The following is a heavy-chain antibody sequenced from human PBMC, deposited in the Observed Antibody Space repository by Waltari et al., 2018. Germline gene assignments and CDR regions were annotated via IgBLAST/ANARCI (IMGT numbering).Heavy chain of an antibody. D-gene: IGHD6-19*01. CDR1: GGPLSSCSYY. CDR2: ISTSGRS. V-gene: IGHV4-61*02. Sequence: VQLQESGPGLVKPSQTLSLTCTVSGGPLSSCSYYWSWIRQPAGKGLEWIGRISTSGRSNYNPSRKSRGTISVETSKNKCSLKLSSGTAADTAVYYCARAYDEIVAGQRDAFDIWGQGTMVTVSS. CDR3: ARAYDEIVAGQRDAFDI. J-gene: IGHJ3*02.